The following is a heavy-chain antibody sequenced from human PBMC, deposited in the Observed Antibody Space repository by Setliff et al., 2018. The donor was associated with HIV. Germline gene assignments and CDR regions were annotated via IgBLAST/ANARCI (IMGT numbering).Heavy chain of an antibody. Sequence: ASVRVSCKASVHTFASDGIGWLRQAPGQGLEWLGWISAYNVNAPNAQKSQGRVTMTIDIPTTTAYMEMRSLRFDDTAVYYCATARPGARFDVWGQGTLVTVSS. V-gene: IGHV1-18*01. CDR2: ISAYNVNA. CDR3: ATARPGARFDV. J-gene: IGHJ4*02. CDR1: VHTFASDG. D-gene: IGHD6-6*01.